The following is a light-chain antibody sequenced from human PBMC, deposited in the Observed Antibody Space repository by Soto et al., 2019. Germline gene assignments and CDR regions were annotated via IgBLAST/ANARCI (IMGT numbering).Light chain of an antibody. CDR2: DVT. J-gene: IGLJ3*02. CDR1: SSDVGDYDY. CDR3: CSYAGSYTWV. V-gene: IGLV2-11*01. Sequence: QSALTQPRSVSGSPRQSVTISCTGTSSDVGDYDYVSWYQQRPGKAPKLMIYDVTKRPSGVPDRFSGSKSGNTASLTISGLQAEDEADYYCCSYAGSYTWVFGGGTQLTVL.